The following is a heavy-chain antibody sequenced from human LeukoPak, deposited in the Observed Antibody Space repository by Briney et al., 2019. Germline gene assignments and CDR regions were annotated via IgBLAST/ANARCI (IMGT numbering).Heavy chain of an antibody. CDR3: ARGGGNADTAMALRYFDY. J-gene: IGHJ4*02. V-gene: IGHV4-4*02. D-gene: IGHD5-18*01. Sequence: SETLSLTCAVSGGSISSSNWWSWVRQPPGKGLEWIGEIYHSGSTNYNPSLKSRVTIAVDKSKNQFSLKLSSVTAADTAVYYCARGGGNADTAMALRYFDYWGQGTLVTVSS. CDR1: GGSISSSNW. CDR2: IYHSGST.